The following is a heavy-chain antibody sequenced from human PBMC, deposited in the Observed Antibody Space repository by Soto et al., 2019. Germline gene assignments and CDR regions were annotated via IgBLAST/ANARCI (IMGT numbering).Heavy chain of an antibody. CDR1: GYTFTTYA. V-gene: IGHV1-3*01. CDR2: INAGNGNT. D-gene: IGHD2-15*01. J-gene: IGHJ6*02. Sequence: ASVKVSCKASGYTFTTYAIHWVRQAPGQRLEWMGWINAGNGNTRYSQKFQGRVTITRDTSASTAYMELSSLRSEDTAVYYCARGRYCSGGTCYGMDAWGQGTPVTVSS. CDR3: ARGRYCSGGTCYGMDA.